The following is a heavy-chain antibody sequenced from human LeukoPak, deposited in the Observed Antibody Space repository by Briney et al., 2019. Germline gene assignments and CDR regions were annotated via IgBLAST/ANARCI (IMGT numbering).Heavy chain of an antibody. Sequence: GGSLRLSCAASGFTFSSYSMNWVRQAPGKGLEWVSYISSSSSTIYYAGSVKGRFTISRDNAKNSLYLQMNSLRAEDTAVYYCASSMGFGELSVYYYYYMDVWGKGTTVTVSS. J-gene: IGHJ6*03. D-gene: IGHD3-10*01. CDR1: GFTFSSYS. V-gene: IGHV3-48*04. CDR2: ISSSSSTI. CDR3: ASSMGFGELSVYYYYYMDV.